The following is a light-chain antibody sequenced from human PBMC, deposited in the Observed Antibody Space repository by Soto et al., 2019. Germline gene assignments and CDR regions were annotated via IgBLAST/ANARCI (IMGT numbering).Light chain of an antibody. V-gene: IGKV3-20*01. CDR1: QSVVTSY. Sequence: EVVLTQSPGTLSLSPGEGATLSCRASQSVVTSYLAWYQQKYGQSPRLLIYGALYRAPGIPDRFSGSGSGTDFTLSISRLEPEDFAVYYCQQYGSSPLISFGQGTRLEIK. J-gene: IGKJ5*01. CDR3: QQYGSSPLIS. CDR2: GAL.